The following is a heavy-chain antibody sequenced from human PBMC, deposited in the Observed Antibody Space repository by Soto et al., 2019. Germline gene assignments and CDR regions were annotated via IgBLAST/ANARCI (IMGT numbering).Heavy chain of an antibody. D-gene: IGHD4-17*01. Sequence: QVQLQQWGAGLVKPSETLSLTCAVYVGSFSGYYWTWIRQSPGKGLEWIGEINQSGSTNCNPSLKSRVTISVDTSKNQFSLRLSSVTAADTAIYYCARALFYGDYGVRYGMDVWGQGTTVIVSS. J-gene: IGHJ6*01. CDR1: VGSFSGYY. V-gene: IGHV4-34*01. CDR3: ARALFYGDYGVRYGMDV. CDR2: INQSGST.